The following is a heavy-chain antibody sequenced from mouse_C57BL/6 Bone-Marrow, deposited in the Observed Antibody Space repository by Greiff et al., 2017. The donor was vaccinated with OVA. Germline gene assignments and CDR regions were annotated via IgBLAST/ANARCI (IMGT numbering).Heavy chain of an antibody. CDR3: ARHGIREWYFDV. Sequence: EVQGVESGGGLVQPGGSLKLSCAASGFTFSDYYMYWVRQTPEKRLEWVAYISNGGGSTYYPDTVKGRFTISRDNAKNTLYLQMSRLKSEDTAMYYCARHGIREWYFDVWGTGTTVTVSS. V-gene: IGHV5-12*01. CDR2: ISNGGGST. CDR1: GFTFSDYY. D-gene: IGHD2-4*01. J-gene: IGHJ1*03.